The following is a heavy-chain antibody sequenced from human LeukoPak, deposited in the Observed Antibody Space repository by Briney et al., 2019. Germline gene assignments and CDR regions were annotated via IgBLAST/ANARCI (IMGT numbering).Heavy chain of an antibody. CDR3: AREYPPRYYYDSSGYLDY. D-gene: IGHD3-22*01. J-gene: IGHJ4*02. V-gene: IGHV3-33*01. Sequence: GGSLRLSCAASGFTFSSYGMHWVRQAPGKGLECVAVIWYDGSNKYYADSVKGRFTISRDNSKNMLYLQMNSLRAEDTAVYYCAREYPPRYYYDSSGYLDYWGQGTLVTVSS. CDR1: GFTFSSYG. CDR2: IWYDGSNK.